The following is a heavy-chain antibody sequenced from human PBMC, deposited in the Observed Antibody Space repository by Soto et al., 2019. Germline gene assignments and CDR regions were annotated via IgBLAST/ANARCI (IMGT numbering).Heavy chain of an antibody. V-gene: IGHV5-51*01. J-gene: IGHJ4*02. D-gene: IGHD2-2*02. CDR3: ARLPDIVVVPAAILGYFDY. CDR2: IYPGDSDT. Sequence: GESLKISCKGSGYSFTSYWIGWVRQMPGKGLEWMGIIYPGDSDTRYSPSFQGQVTISADKSISTAYLQWSSLKASDTAMYYCARLPDIVVVPAAILGYFDYWGQGTLVTVSS. CDR1: GYSFTSYW.